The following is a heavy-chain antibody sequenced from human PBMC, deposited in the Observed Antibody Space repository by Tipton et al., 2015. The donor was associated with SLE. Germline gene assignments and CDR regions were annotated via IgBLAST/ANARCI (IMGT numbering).Heavy chain of an antibody. Sequence: TLSLTCAVYGGSFSSYYWSWIRQTPGKGLEWIGEIKHTGRANYTPSLKSRVTISLDTSKNQFSLKVNSVTAADTAVYYCAREYSSRWPHYFDYWGQGTLVTVSS. CDR2: IKHTGRA. CDR1: GGSFSSYY. V-gene: IGHV4-34*01. J-gene: IGHJ4*02. CDR3: AREYSSRWPHYFDY. D-gene: IGHD6-13*01.